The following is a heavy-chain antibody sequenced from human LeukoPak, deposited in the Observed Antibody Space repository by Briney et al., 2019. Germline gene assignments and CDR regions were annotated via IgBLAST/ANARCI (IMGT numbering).Heavy chain of an antibody. CDR2: INPNSGGT. J-gene: IGHJ4*02. V-gene: IGHV1-2*02. CDR1: GYTFTGYY. Sequence: ASVKVSCKTSGYTFTGYYIHWVRQAPGQGLEWMGWINPNSGGTNYAQKFQGRVTMTRDTSISTAYMELSRLRSDDTAVYYCARGTMVRGVISNDYWGQGTLVTVSS. D-gene: IGHD3-10*01. CDR3: ARGTMVRGVISNDY.